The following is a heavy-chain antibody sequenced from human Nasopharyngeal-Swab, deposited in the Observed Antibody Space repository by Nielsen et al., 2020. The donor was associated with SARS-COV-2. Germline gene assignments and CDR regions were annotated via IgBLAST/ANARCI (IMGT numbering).Heavy chain of an antibody. Sequence: GESLKISCAASGFTFSSYSMNWVRQAPGKGLEWVSSISSSSSYIYYADSVKGRFTISRDNAKNSLYLQMNSLRAEDTAVYYCARGRFFDYWGQGTLVTVSS. CDR2: ISSSSSYI. V-gene: IGHV3-21*01. CDR3: ARGRFFDY. J-gene: IGHJ4*02. CDR1: GFTFSSYS.